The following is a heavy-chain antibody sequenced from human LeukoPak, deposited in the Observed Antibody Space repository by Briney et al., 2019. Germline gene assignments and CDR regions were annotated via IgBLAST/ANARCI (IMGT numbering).Heavy chain of an antibody. CDR2: INSDGSST. D-gene: IGHD3-22*01. CDR1: GFTFRSYW. Sequence: PGGSPRLSCAASGFTFRSYWMHWVRQAPGQGLVWVSRINSDGSSTSYADSVKGRFTFSRDNAKNTLSLQMNSLRAGDTAVYYCARANTYYYDSSGYSVDYWGQGTLVTVSS. J-gene: IGHJ4*02. CDR3: ARANTYYYDSSGYSVDY. V-gene: IGHV3-74*01.